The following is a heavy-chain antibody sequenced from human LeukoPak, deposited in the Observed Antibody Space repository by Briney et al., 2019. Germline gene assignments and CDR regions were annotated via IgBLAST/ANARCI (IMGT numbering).Heavy chain of an antibody. J-gene: IGHJ4*02. D-gene: IGHD3-16*02. CDR2: IYLPGST. Sequence: PSETLSLTCTVSGGSISSGSYYWSWIRQPAGKGLEWIGRIYLPGSTNYNPSLKSRVTISVDTSKNQFSLKLSSVTAADTAVYYCVVMITFGGVIPEYYFDYWGQGTLVTVSS. V-gene: IGHV4-61*10. CDR3: VVMITFGGVIPEYYFDY. CDR1: GGSISSGSYY.